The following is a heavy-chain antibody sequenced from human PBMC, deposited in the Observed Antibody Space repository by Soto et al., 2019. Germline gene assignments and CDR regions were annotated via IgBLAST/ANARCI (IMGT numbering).Heavy chain of an antibody. CDR1: GFTFSSYS. V-gene: IGHV3-21*01. J-gene: IGHJ4*02. CDR3: ARDTYSYGYTDY. Sequence: EVQLVESGGGLVKPGGSLRLSCAASGFTFSSYSMSWVRQAPGKGLEWVSSISSSSSYIYYADSVKGRFTISRDNAKNSLYLQMNSLRAEDTAVYYCARDTYSYGYTDYWGQGTLVTVSS. D-gene: IGHD5-18*01. CDR2: ISSSSSYI.